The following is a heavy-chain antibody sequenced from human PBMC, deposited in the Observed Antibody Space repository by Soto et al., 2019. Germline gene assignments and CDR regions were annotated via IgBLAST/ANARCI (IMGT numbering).Heavy chain of an antibody. CDR3: AKDRSPVSPTQFYLYGMDV. J-gene: IGHJ6*02. CDR2: ISYDGSNK. CDR1: GFTFSSYG. V-gene: IGHV3-30*18. Sequence: QVQLVESGGGVVQPGRSLRLSCAASGFTFSSYGMHWVRQAPGKGLEWVAVISYDGSNKYYADSVKGRFTISRDNSKNTLYLQMNSLRAEDTAVYYCAKDRSPVSPTQFYLYGMDVWGQGPTVTVSS. D-gene: IGHD3-22*01.